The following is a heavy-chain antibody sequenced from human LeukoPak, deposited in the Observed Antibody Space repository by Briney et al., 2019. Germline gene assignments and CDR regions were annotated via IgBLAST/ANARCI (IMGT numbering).Heavy chain of an antibody. CDR1: GGSISSYY. CDR3: ARGPLVVVPAAISHWFDP. V-gene: IGHV4-4*07. CDR2: IYYSGST. J-gene: IGHJ5*02. D-gene: IGHD2-2*01. Sequence: SETLSLTCTVSGGSISSYYWSWVRQPAGKGLEWIGRIYYSGSTNYNPSLKSRVTISVDTSKNQFSLKLSSVTAADTAVYYCARGPLVVVPAAISHWFDPWGQGTLVTVSS.